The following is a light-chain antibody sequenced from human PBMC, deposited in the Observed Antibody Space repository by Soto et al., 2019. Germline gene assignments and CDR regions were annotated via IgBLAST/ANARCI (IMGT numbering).Light chain of an antibody. CDR1: SSDAGGYNS. V-gene: IGLV2-14*01. J-gene: IGLJ1*01. CDR2: DVT. Sequence: SALTQPASVSGSPGQSITISCTGTSSDAGGYNSVSWYRRDPGKAPKLIIYDVTYRPSGVSNRFSGSKSGNTASLTISGLQSEDEADYHCSSFTSSITYVFGTGTKVTVL. CDR3: SSFTSSITYV.